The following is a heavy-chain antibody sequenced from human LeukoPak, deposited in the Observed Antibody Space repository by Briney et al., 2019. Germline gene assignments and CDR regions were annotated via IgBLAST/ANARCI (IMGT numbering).Heavy chain of an antibody. Sequence: GGSLRLSCAASGFTFSSYAMSWVRQAPGKGLEWVPAISGSGGSTYYADPVKGRFTISRDNSKNTLYLQMNSLRAEDTAVYYCAKVVEMATILAGFDYWGQGTLVTVSS. CDR2: ISGSGGST. J-gene: IGHJ4*02. CDR1: GFTFSSYA. V-gene: IGHV3-23*01. D-gene: IGHD5-24*01. CDR3: AKVVEMATILAGFDY.